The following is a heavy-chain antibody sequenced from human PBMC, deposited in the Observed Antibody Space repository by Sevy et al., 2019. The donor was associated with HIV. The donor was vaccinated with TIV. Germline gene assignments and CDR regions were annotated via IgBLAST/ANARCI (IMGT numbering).Heavy chain of an antibody. CDR2: IKSKTDGGTT. D-gene: IGHD2-21*02. CDR3: TTSPGVTASFGGVSFSDHYYGMDV. CDR1: GFTFSNAW. V-gene: IGHV3-15*01. J-gene: IGHJ6*02. Sequence: GGSLRLSCAASGFTFSNAWMSWVRQAPGKGLEWVGRIKSKTDGGTTDYAAPVKGSFTISRDDSKNTLYLQMNSLKTEDTAVYYCTTSPGVTASFGGVSFSDHYYGMDVWGQGTTVTVSS.